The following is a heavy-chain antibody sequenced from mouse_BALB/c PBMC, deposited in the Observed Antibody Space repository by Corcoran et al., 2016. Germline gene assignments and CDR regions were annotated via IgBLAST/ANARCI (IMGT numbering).Heavy chain of an antibody. CDR3: ARGDYGNYGYYAMDY. CDR1: GYSFTGYT. V-gene: IGHV1-18*01. CDR2: INPYNGGT. Sequence: EVQLQQSGPELVKPGASMKISCKASGYSFTGYTMNWVKQSHGKNLEWIGLINPYNGGTSYNQKFKGKATLTVDKSSSTAYMELLSLTSEDSAVYYWARGDYGNYGYYAMDYWGQGTPVTVSS. J-gene: IGHJ4*01. D-gene: IGHD2-1*01.